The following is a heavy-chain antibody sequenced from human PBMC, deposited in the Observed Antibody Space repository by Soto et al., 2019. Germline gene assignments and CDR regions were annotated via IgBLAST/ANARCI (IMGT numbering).Heavy chain of an antibody. V-gene: IGHV4-59*01. D-gene: IGHD5-12*01. CDR3: ARDGDGYNY. J-gene: IGHJ4*02. Sequence: PSETLSLTCTVSGDSNSSYYWSWIRQPPGKGLEWIGYIYYSGSTNYNPSLKSRVTISADTSKNQFSLKLSSVTAADTAVYYCARDGDGYNYWGQGTLVTVSS. CDR2: IYYSGST. CDR1: GDSNSSYY.